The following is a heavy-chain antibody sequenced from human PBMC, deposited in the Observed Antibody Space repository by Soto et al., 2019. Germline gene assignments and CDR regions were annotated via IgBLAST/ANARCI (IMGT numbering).Heavy chain of an antibody. CDR2: INPSDGST. J-gene: IGHJ4*02. Sequence: GASVKVSCKASGYTFTSYFMNWVRQAPGQGLEWMAIINPSDGSTNYAQKFQGRVTMTRDTATSTVYMELSSLRSEGTAVYYCAKGHSGSLGYFDYWGQGTLVTVSS. D-gene: IGHD1-26*01. CDR3: AKGHSGSLGYFDY. V-gene: IGHV1-46*01. CDR1: GYTFTSYF.